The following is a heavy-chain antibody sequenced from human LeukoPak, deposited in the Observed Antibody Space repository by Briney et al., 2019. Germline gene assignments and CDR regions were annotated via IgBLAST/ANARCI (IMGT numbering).Heavy chain of an antibody. V-gene: IGHV3-30-3*01. J-gene: IGHJ6*02. CDR3: AREYYDFWSGWTTIYYYGMDV. CDR1: GFTFSSYA. D-gene: IGHD3-3*01. Sequence: PGRSLRLSCAASGFTFSSYAMHWVRQAPGKGLEWAAVISYDGSNKYYADSVKGRFTISRDNSKNTLYLQMNSLRAEDTAVYYCAREYYDFWSGWTTIYYYGMDVWGQGTTVTVSS. CDR2: ISYDGSNK.